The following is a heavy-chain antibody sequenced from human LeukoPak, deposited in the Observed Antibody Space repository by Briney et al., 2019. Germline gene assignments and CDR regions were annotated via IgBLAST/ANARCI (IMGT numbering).Heavy chain of an antibody. J-gene: IGHJ4*02. CDR1: GGSFRGYY. V-gene: IGHV4-34*01. D-gene: IGHD2/OR15-2a*01. CDR2: IKHSGST. Sequence: SETLSLTCAVYGGSFRGYYWSWIRQPPGKGLEWIGEIKHSGSTNYNPSLKSRATISVDTSKNQFSLKLSSVTAADTAVYYCARFYRGIWSHLEYWGQGTLVTVSS. CDR3: ARFYRGIWSHLEY.